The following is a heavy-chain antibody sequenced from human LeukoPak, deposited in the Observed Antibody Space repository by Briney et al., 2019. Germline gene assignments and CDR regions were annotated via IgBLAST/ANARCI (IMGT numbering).Heavy chain of an antibody. J-gene: IGHJ4*02. D-gene: IGHD6-19*01. CDR1: GFTFSSYS. CDR3: AKDRQWLPTYFDY. Sequence: GGSLRLSCAASGFTFSSYSMNWVRRAPGKGLEWVSGISPSGDITYYADSVKGRFTISRDNSKNTVYLQMDSLRFEDAAVYYCAKDRQWLPTYFDYWGQGTLVTVSS. CDR2: ISPSGDIT. V-gene: IGHV3-23*01.